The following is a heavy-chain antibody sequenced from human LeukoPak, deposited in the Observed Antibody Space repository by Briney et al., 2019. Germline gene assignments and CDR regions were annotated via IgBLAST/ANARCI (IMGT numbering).Heavy chain of an antibody. Sequence: SETLSLTCTVSGGSIKSYYWSWIRQPPGKGLEWIGYMYYSGSTNYNPSLKSRVTISADTSKNQFSLKLSSVTAADTAVYYCARVGTGFGDFDLWGRGTLVTVSS. CDR3: ARVGTGFGDFDL. D-gene: IGHD3-16*01. J-gene: IGHJ2*01. CDR1: GGSIKSYY. V-gene: IGHV4-59*01. CDR2: MYYSGST.